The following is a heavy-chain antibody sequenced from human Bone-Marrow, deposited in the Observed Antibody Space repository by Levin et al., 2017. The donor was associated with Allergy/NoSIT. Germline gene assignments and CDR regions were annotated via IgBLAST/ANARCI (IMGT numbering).Heavy chain of an antibody. CDR1: GYTFTSYD. CDR2: MNPNSGNT. J-gene: IGHJ4*02. D-gene: IGHD6-19*01. V-gene: IGHV1-8*01. Sequence: ASVKVSCKASGYTFTSYDINWVRQATGQGLEWMGWMNPNSGNTGYAQKFQGRVTMTRNTSISTAYMELSSLRSEDTAVYYCARGNIAVAARDYWGQGTLVTVSS. CDR3: ARGNIAVAARDY.